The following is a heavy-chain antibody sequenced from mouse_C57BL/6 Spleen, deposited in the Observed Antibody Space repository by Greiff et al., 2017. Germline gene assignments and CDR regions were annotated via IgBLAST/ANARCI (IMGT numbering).Heavy chain of an antibody. D-gene: IGHD2-3*01. CDR2: ISDGGSYT. CDR3: ARDLRLLPLYYYAMDY. CDR1: GFTFSSYA. J-gene: IGHJ4*01. Sequence: VQLKESGGGLVKPGGSLKLSCAASGFTFSSYAMSWVRQTPEKRLEWVATISDGGSYTYYPDNVKGRFTISRDNAKNNLYLQMSHLKSEDTAMYYCARDLRLLPLYYYAMDYWGQGTSVTVSS. V-gene: IGHV5-4*01.